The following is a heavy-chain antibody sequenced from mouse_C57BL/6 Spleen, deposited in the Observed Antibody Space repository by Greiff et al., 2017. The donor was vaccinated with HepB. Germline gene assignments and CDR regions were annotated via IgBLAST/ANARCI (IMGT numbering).Heavy chain of an antibody. V-gene: IGHV1-74*01. J-gene: IGHJ2*01. CDR2: IHPSDSDT. Sequence: QVHVKQPGAELVKPGASVKVSCKASGYTFTSYWMHWVKQRPGQGLEWIGRIHPSDSDTNYNQKFKGKATLTVDKSSSTAYMQLSSLTSEDSAVYYCAVMVTRYFDYWGQGTTLTVSS. D-gene: IGHD2-2*01. CDR1: GYTFTSYW. CDR3: AVMVTRYFDY.